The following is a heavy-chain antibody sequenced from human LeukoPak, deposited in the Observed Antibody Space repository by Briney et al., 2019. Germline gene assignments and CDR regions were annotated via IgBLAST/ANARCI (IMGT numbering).Heavy chain of an antibody. CDR1: GYTFTSYG. CDR2: ISAYNGNT. J-gene: IGHJ4*02. CDR3: ARDRTRYGGNSDSNY. D-gene: IGHD4-23*01. V-gene: IGHV1-18*01. Sequence: ASVKVSCKASGYTFTSYGISWVRQAPGQGLEWMGWISAYNGNTNYAQKLQGRVTMTTDTSTSTAYMELRSLRSDDTAVYYCARDRTRYGGNSDSNYWGQGTLVTVSS.